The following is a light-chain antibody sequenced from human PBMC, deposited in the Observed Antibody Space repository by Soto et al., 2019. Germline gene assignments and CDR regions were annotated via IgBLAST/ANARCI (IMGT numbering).Light chain of an antibody. CDR1: QSISSW. J-gene: IGKJ1*01. CDR2: KAS. V-gene: IGKV1-5*03. CDR3: QQYNSYSQT. Sequence: DIQMTQSPSTLSASVGDRVTITCRASQSISSWLAWYQQKQGKAPKLLIYKASSLESGVPSRFSGSGSGTEFTLNISSLQPDDFETYYCQQYNSYSQTFGQGTKVDIK.